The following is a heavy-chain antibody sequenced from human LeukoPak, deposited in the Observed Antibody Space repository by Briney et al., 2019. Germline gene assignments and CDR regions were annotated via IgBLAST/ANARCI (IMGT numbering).Heavy chain of an antibody. Sequence: SETLSLTCTVSGGSISSYYWSWIRQPPGKGLEWIGYIYYSGSTNYNPSLKSRVTISVDTSKNQFSLKLSSVTAADTAVYYCARHYGSGSYYRHIFDYWGQGTLVTVSS. CDR2: IYYSGST. V-gene: IGHV4-59*08. D-gene: IGHD3-10*01. CDR1: GGSISSYY. J-gene: IGHJ4*02. CDR3: ARHYGSGSYYRHIFDY.